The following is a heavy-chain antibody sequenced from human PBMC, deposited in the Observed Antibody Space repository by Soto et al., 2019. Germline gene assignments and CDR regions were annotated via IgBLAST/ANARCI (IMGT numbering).Heavy chain of an antibody. CDR2: IIPIFGTT. V-gene: IGHV1-69*06. CDR3: ARDRTDSGYYANWLDP. D-gene: IGHD3-22*01. CDR1: GGTFGSDA. Sequence: SVKVSCKASGGTFGSDAITWVRQAPGQGLEWVGRIIPIFGTTNYAQNLQGRVTISADKSTLTSYMELHSLTSDDTALYYCARDRTDSGYYANWLDPWGQGTQVTVSS. J-gene: IGHJ5*02.